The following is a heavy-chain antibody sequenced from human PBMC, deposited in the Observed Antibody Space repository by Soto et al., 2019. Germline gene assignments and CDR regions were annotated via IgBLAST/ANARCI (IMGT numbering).Heavy chain of an antibody. CDR1: GCTFDDYG. CDR3: AKDLGYSGYGVFDY. D-gene: IGHD5-12*01. CDR2: INWNGGST. Sequence: GGSLRLSCAASGCTFDDYGMSWVRQAPGKGLEWVSGINWNGGSTDYADSVKGRFTISRDNSKNALYLQMNSLRAEDTAVYYCAKDLGYSGYGVFDYWGQGTLVTVSS. J-gene: IGHJ4*02. V-gene: IGHV3-20*04.